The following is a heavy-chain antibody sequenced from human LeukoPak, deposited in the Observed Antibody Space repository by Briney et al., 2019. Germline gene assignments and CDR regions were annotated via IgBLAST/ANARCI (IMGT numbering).Heavy chain of an antibody. J-gene: IGHJ4*02. Sequence: GGSLRLSCAASGFTFSGFWMHWVRQAPGKGLVWVSRIKSDGSSTSYADSVKGRFTISRDNAKNTLYLQMNSLRPEDTAVYYCAKENSGTYLYYFDYWGQGTLVTVSS. CDR2: IKSDGSST. V-gene: IGHV3-74*01. D-gene: IGHD1-26*01. CDR3: AKENSGTYLYYFDY. CDR1: GFTFSGFW.